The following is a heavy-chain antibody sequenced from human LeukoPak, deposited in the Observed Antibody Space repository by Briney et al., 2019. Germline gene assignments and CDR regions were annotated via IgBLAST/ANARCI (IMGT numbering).Heavy chain of an antibody. CDR3: AKDHIDY. J-gene: IGHJ4*02. V-gene: IGHV3-30*18. CDR2: ISYDGSNK. CDR1: GFTFSSYG. Sequence: GGSLRLSCAASGFTFSSYGMHWVRQAPGKGLEWVAIISYDGSNKYYADSVKGRFTISRDNSKNTLYVQMNSLRAEDTAVYYCAKDHIDYWGQGTLVTVSS.